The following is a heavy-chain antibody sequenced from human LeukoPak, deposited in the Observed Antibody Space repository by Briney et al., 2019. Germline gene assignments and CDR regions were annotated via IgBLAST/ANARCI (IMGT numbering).Heavy chain of an antibody. CDR2: IYYSGNT. CDR3: ASGYRVTAFFDY. D-gene: IGHD1-1*01. Sequence: SETLSLTCTVSGDSMSSHYWSWIRQPPGKGLEWIGYIYYSGNTNYNSFIKSRAIISIDTSKNQFSLKLNSVTAADTAVYYCASGYRVTAFFDYWGQGTLVTVAS. V-gene: IGHV4-59*11. J-gene: IGHJ4*02. CDR1: GDSMSSHY.